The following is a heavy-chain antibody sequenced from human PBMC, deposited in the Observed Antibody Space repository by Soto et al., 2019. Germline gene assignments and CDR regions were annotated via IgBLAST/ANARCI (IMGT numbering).Heavy chain of an antibody. Sequence: ASVKVSCKASGYTFTGYYMHWVRQAPGQGLEWMGWINPNSGGTNYAQKFQGRVTMTRDTSISTAYMELSRLRSDDTGVYYCSEDRADRVGGGYYYGMDDWGQGTPVTVSS. V-gene: IGHV1-2*02. CDR1: GYTFTGYY. J-gene: IGHJ6*02. CDR2: INPNSGGT. D-gene: IGHD1-26*01. CDR3: SEDRADRVGGGYYYGMDD.